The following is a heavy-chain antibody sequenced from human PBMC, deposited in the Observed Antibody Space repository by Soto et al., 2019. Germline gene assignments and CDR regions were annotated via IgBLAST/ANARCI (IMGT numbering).Heavy chain of an antibody. CDR2: VYYTGST. CDR3: ARSVAVPGAHIDY. J-gene: IGHJ4*02. CDR1: GGSISGSY. D-gene: IGHD6-19*01. Sequence: SETLSLTCSVSGGSISGSYWSWLRQSPGKGLEWLGYVYYTGSTNYSPSLRSRVSISVDTSKNEFSLRLSSVTAADTAVYFCARSVAVPGAHIDYWGQGTQVTVSS. V-gene: IGHV4-59*01.